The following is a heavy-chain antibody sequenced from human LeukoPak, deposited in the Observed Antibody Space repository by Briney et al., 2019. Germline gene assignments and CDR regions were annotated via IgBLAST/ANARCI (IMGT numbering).Heavy chain of an antibody. J-gene: IGHJ4*02. CDR3: TREVPATV. D-gene: IGHD1-26*01. CDR1: GFTFRDYA. V-gene: IGHV3-49*04. CDR2: IRSKANGGTT. Sequence: GGSLRLSCTASGFTFRDYAINWVRQAPGKGLEWVGFIRSKANGGTTEYVASVRGRFTISRDDSKSIAYLQMNSLKIEDTAVYYCTREVPATVWGQGILVTVSS.